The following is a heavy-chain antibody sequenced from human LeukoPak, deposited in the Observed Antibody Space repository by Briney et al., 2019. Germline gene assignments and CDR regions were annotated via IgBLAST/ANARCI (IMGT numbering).Heavy chain of an antibody. CDR3: ARGAIVVEMATIGPFDY. CDR1: GYTLTGYY. D-gene: IGHD5-24*01. Sequence: ASVKVSCKASGYTLTGYYMHWVRQAPGQGVEWMGRLNPNSGGTNYAQKFQGRVTMTRDTSISTAYMELSRLRSDDTAVYYCARGAIVVEMATIGPFDYWGQGTLVTASS. CDR2: LNPNSGGT. J-gene: IGHJ4*02. V-gene: IGHV1-2*06.